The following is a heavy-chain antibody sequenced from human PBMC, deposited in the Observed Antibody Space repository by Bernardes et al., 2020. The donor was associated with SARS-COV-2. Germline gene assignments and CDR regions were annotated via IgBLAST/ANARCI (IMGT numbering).Heavy chain of an antibody. Sequence: ETLSLTCTVSGGSFSSYYWSWIRQPPGKGLEWIGYIYYSGSTNYNPSLKSRFTISVDTSKNQFSLKLSSVTAADTAVYYCARGVYYYGSGSYYNARYFDYWGQGTLVTVSS. CDR2: IYYSGST. CDR3: ARGVYYYGSGSYYNARYFDY. D-gene: IGHD3-10*01. CDR1: GGSFSSYY. J-gene: IGHJ4*02. V-gene: IGHV4-59*08.